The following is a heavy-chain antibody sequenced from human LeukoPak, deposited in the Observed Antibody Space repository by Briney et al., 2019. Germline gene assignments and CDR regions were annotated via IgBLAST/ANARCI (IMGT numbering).Heavy chain of an antibody. Sequence: PSETLSLTCTVSGGSISSSSYYWGWIRQPPGKGLEWIGSIYYSGSTYYNPSLKSRVTISVDTSKNQFSLKLSSVTAADTAVYYCARQGDYYDSSGYDYWGQGTLVTVSS. CDR2: IYYSGST. V-gene: IGHV4-39*01. D-gene: IGHD3-22*01. J-gene: IGHJ4*02. CDR1: GGSISSSSYY. CDR3: ARQGDYYDSSGYDY.